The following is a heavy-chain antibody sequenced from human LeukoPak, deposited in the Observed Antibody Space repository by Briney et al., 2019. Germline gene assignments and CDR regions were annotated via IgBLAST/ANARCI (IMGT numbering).Heavy chain of an antibody. CDR2: IYTSGST. J-gene: IGHJ4*02. V-gene: IGHV4-4*09. Sequence: ASEALFLSCTVPGDSISSYYWSWSRQPPGKGLEWSGYIYTSGSTNYNPSHKSRVTISVDTSKNQFSLKLSSVTAADTAVYYCARHDSSVDYFDYWGQGTLVTVSS. CDR1: GDSISSYY. D-gene: IGHD3-22*01. CDR3: ARHDSSVDYFDY.